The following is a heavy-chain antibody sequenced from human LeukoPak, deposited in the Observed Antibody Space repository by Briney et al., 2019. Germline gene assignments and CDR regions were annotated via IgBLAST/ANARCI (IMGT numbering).Heavy chain of an antibody. V-gene: IGHV3-23*01. D-gene: IGHD3-9*01. J-gene: IGHJ4*02. CDR3: AKWGDYDVLTGYYVSDY. Sequence: GGSLGLSCAASGFTFSNYAMSWVRQAPGKGLEWLSAITGGGSGIYYADSMKSRFTISRDNSKNTLYLQINSLRAEDTAVYYCAKWGDYDVLTGYYVSDYWGQGTLVTVSS. CDR1: GFTFSNYA. CDR2: ITGGGSGI.